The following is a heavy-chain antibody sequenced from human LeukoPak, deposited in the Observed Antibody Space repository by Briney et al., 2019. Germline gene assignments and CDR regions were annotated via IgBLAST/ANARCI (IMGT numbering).Heavy chain of an antibody. CDR1: GFTFSNYW. J-gene: IGHJ4*02. V-gene: IGHV3-7*03. CDR3: ARGIIVVTALYFDS. CDR2: IKQDGGQK. Sequence: GGSLRLSCAASGFTFSNYWMSRVRQTPGKGLEWLANIKQDGGQKYYVDSVKGRFTVSRDNAKNSLYLQMNTLRAEDTAVYYCARGIIVVTALYFDSWGQGTLVTVCS. D-gene: IGHD2-2*01.